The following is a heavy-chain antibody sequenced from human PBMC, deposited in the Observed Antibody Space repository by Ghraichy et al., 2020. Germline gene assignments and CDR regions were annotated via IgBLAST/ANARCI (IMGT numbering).Heavy chain of an antibody. Sequence: SQTLSLTCTISGDRVSSKTAAWNWIRQSPLRGLEWLGRTYYRSKWYFNYASSVIGRLSVNPDTSKNQFSLQLNFVTLDDSAVYYCVRDSGLGLEALDIWGQGTMVTVSS. D-gene: IGHD3/OR15-3a*01. CDR2: TYYRSKWYF. CDR3: VRDSGLGLEALDI. V-gene: IGHV6-1*01. CDR1: GDRVSSKTAA. J-gene: IGHJ3*02.